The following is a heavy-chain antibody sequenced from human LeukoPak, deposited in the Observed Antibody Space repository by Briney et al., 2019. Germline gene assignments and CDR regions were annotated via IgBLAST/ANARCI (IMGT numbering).Heavy chain of an antibody. CDR1: GFTFSSYT. CDR3: AKDRNLFYGDYYFDY. V-gene: IGHV3-21*01. CDR2: ISFSSSYI. D-gene: IGHD4-17*01. J-gene: IGHJ4*02. Sequence: GGSLRLSCAASGFTFSSYTMNWVRQAPGKGLEWVSSISFSSSYIYYADSVKGRFTISRDNSKNTLYLQMNSLRAEDTAVYYCAKDRNLFYGDYYFDYWGQGTLVTVSS.